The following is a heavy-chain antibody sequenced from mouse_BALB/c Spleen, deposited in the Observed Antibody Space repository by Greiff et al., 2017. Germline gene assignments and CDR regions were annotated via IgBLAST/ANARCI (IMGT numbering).Heavy chain of an antibody. V-gene: IGHV5-17*02. D-gene: IGHD1-1*01. Sequence: EVQGVESGGGLVQPGGSRKLSCAASGFTFSSFGMHWVRQAPEKGLEWVAYISSGSSIIYYADTVKGRFTISRDNPKNTLFLQMTSLRSEDTAMYYCARPTSSSPFAYWGQGTLVTVSA. J-gene: IGHJ3*01. CDR2: ISSGSSII. CDR1: GFTFSSFG. CDR3: ARPTSSSPFAY.